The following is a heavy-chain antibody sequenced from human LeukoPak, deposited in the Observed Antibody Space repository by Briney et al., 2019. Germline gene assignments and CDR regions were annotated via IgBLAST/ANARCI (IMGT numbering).Heavy chain of an antibody. Sequence: GEALRLSCEASGFTFTSYAMNWVRQAPGRGLEWGSSISTTATYISYADSVKGRFTISRDNAKSSLYLQMNNLRAEDTAVYYCARDLYGDYSLDFWGPGTLVIVSS. V-gene: IGHV3-21*01. CDR2: ISTTATYI. D-gene: IGHD4-17*01. J-gene: IGHJ4*02. CDR3: ARDLYGDYSLDF. CDR1: GFTFTSYA.